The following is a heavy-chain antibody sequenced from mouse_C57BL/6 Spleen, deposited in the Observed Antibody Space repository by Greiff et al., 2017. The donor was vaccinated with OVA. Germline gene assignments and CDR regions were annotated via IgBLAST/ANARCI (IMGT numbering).Heavy chain of an antibody. CDR2: INPNNGGT. J-gene: IGHJ4*01. Sequence: VQLQQSGPELVKPGASVKISCKASGYTFTDYYMNWVKQSHGKSLEWIGDINPNNGGTSYNQKFKGKATLTVDKSSSTAYMELRSLTSEDSAVYYCAREVTVLYAMDYWGQGTSVTVSS. D-gene: IGHD2-1*01. CDR1: GYTFTDYY. V-gene: IGHV1-26*01. CDR3: AREVTVLYAMDY.